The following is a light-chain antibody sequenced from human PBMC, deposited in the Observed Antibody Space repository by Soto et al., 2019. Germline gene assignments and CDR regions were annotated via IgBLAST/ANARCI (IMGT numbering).Light chain of an antibody. Sequence: DIQMTQSPSTLSASVGDRVTITCRASQSISSWLAWYQQKPGKAPKLLIYKAPSLEGGVPSRFSGSGSGTEFTLTISSLQPDDFATYYCQQYNGSPTFGQGTKVEIK. J-gene: IGKJ1*01. CDR1: QSISSW. CDR3: QQYNGSPT. V-gene: IGKV1-5*03. CDR2: KAP.